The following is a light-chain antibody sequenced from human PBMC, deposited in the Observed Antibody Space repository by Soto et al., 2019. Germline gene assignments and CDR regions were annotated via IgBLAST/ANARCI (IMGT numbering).Light chain of an antibody. V-gene: IGKV3-20*01. CDR2: GAS. CDR1: QSVSSSY. CDR3: QQYENSPIT. J-gene: IGKJ5*01. Sequence: EIVLTQSPGTLSLSPGERATLSCRAGQSVSSSYLAWYQQKPGQAPRLLIYGASSRATGIPDRFSGTGSETDFTLTINRLEPEDFAVYYCQQYENSPITFGQGTRLEI.